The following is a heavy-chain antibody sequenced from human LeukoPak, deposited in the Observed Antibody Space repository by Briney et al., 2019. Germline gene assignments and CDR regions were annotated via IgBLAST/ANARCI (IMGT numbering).Heavy chain of an antibody. CDR1: GFTFSNYA. V-gene: IGHV3-23*01. CDR3: AKDRQYYDILTGYYASDFDF. J-gene: IGHJ4*02. D-gene: IGHD3-9*01. CDR2: SGVSCGST. Sequence: GGSLRLSCTASGFTFSNYAMNWVRQAPGKGLEWVSGSGVSCGSTYYADSVKGRFTISRDNSKNTLYLQMNSLRAEDTAVYYCAKDRQYYDILTGYYASDFDFWGQGTLVTVSS.